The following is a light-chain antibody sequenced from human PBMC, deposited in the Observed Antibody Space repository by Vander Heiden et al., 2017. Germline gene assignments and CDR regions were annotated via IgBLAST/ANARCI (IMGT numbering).Light chain of an antibody. V-gene: IGKV3-15*01. CDR1: QSVRSN. J-gene: IGKJ4*01. CDR3: QQYIQWPLT. Sequence: EIVMTQSPATLSVSPGERATLSCRASQSVRSNFAWYQKKPSQAPRLLIYGASTRATGISDRFSGSGSGTDFTLTISSLQSEDSAVYYCQQYIQWPLTFGGGTKVQIK. CDR2: GAS.